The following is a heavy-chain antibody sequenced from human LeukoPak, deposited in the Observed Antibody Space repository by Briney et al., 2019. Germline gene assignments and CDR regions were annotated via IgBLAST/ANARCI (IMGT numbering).Heavy chain of an antibody. CDR3: ARTNPVYGDYDY. J-gene: IGHJ4*02. D-gene: IGHD4-17*01. Sequence: GGSPKLSCAVSGFTVTDNYMSWVRQAPGKGLQWVSVIYPDGRTYYADSVKGRFTISRDISRNTLLLQMNSLRPDDTAVHYCARTNPVYGDYDYWGKGTLVTVSS. V-gene: IGHV3-53*01. CDR1: GFTVTDNY. CDR2: IYPDGRT.